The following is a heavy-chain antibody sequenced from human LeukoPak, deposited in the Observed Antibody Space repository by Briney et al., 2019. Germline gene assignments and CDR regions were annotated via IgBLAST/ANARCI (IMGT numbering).Heavy chain of an antibody. Sequence: PSQTLSLTCTVSGGSISSGGNYWSWIRQHPGKGLEWIGYIYYSGSTYYNPSLKSRVTISVDTSKNQFSLKLSSVTAADTAVYYCARPYYRSDAFDIWGQGTMVTVSS. CDR3: ARPYYRSDAFDI. V-gene: IGHV4-31*03. D-gene: IGHD2/OR15-2a*01. CDR1: GGSISSGGNY. CDR2: IYYSGST. J-gene: IGHJ3*02.